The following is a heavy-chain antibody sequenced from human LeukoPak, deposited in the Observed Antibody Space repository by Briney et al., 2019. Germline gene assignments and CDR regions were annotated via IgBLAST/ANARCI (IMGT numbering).Heavy chain of an antibody. V-gene: IGHV3-23*01. CDR1: GFTFSSYA. CDR3: AKALGFMVRGVITYYFDY. Sequence: SGGSLRLSCAASGFTFSSYAMSWVRQAPGKGLEWVSAISGCGGSTYYADSVKGRFTISRDNSKNTLYLQMNSLRAEDTAVYYCAKALGFMVRGVITYYFDYWGQGTLVTVSS. D-gene: IGHD3-10*01. CDR2: ISGCGGST. J-gene: IGHJ4*02.